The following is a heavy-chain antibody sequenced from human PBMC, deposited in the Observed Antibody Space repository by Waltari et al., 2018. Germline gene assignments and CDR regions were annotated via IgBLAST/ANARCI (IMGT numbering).Heavy chain of an antibody. D-gene: IGHD3-10*01. J-gene: IGHJ4*02. V-gene: IGHV3-23*01. CDR1: GLTFSSHA. CDR2: ISGSGGST. CDR3: AGITMVRGVKDY. Sequence: EVQLLESGGGLVQPGGSLRLSCAASGLTFSSHAMSWVRQAPGKGLEWVSAISGSGGSTYYADSVKGRFTISRDNSKNTLYLQMNSLRAEDTAVYYCAGITMVRGVKDYWGQGTLVTVSS.